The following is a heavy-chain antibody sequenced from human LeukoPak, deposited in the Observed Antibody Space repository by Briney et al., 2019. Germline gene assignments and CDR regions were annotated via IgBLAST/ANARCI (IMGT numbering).Heavy chain of an antibody. J-gene: IGHJ4*02. CDR1: GYTLNRCW. D-gene: IGHD1-1*01. Sequence: GGSLCLSCSASGYTLNRCWWQRVRQAPGKGLVWVSRINGGGSSTSYADSVKGRFTISRDNARATLYLQMNTLRAEDTAVYYCARDGTQGNIGYWGQGTLVTVSS. V-gene: IGHV3-74*01. CDR3: ARDGTQGNIGY. CDR2: INGGGSST.